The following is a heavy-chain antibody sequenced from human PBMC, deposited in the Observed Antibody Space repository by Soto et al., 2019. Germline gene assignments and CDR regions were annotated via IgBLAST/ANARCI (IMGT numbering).Heavy chain of an antibody. CDR2: IYYSGST. D-gene: IGHD4-17*01. Sequence: QLQLQESGPGLVKPSETLSLTCTVSGGSISSSSYYWGWIRQPPGKGLEWMGSIYYSGSTYYNPSLKSGLTLPVSTSKNQFSLKLSSLTAADTAVYYCARHNTVTSYYYYYYMDVWGKGTTVTVSS. CDR3: ARHNTVTSYYYYYYMDV. J-gene: IGHJ6*03. CDR1: GGSISSSSYY. V-gene: IGHV4-39*01.